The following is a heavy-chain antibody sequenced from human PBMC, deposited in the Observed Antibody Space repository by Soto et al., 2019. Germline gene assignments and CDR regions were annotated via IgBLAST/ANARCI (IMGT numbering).Heavy chain of an antibody. J-gene: IGHJ4*02. CDR3: ARDSQWLVQDY. Sequence: SCAASGFTFSSYAMSWVRQAPGKGLEWVSAISGSGGSTYYADSVKGRFTISRDNSKNTLYLQMNSLRAEDTAVYYCARDSQWLVQDYWGQGTLVTVSS. CDR2: ISGSGGST. D-gene: IGHD6-19*01. V-gene: IGHV3-23*01. CDR1: GFTFSSYA.